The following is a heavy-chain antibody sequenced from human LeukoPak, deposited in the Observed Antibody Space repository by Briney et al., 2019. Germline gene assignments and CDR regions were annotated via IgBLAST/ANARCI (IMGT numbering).Heavy chain of an antibody. D-gene: IGHD6-19*01. CDR3: AKTTTGYSSGRFPGWPVDY. Sequence: GGSLRLSCAASGFTFSSYAMYGVRQAPGKGLEWVSGIFGSGGSTHYADSVKGRFTISRDNSKNTVYLQMNSLRAEDTAVYYRAKTTTGYSSGRFPGWPVDYWGQGTLVTVSS. CDR1: GFTFSSYA. CDR2: IFGSGGST. V-gene: IGHV3-23*01. J-gene: IGHJ4*02.